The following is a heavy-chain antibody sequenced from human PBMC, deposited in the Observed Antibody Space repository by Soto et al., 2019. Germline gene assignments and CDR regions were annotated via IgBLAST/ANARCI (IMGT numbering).Heavy chain of an antibody. CDR1: GFTFSSYA. D-gene: IGHD2-15*01. V-gene: IGHV3-30-3*01. Sequence: HPGGSLRLSCAASGFTFSSYAMHWVRQAPGKGLEWVAVISYDGSNKYYADSVKGRFTISRDNSKNTLYLQMNSLRAEDTAVYYCARDQVGANQDITYGMDVWGQGTTVTVSS. CDR3: ARDQVGANQDITYGMDV. CDR2: ISYDGSNK. J-gene: IGHJ6*02.